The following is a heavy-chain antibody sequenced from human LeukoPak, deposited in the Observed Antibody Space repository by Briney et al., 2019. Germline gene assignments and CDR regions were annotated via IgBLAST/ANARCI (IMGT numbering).Heavy chain of an antibody. CDR2: TFYRSKWYN. V-gene: IGHV6-1*01. Sequence: SQTLSLTCVIPGDSVSNNGAAWNWVRQSPSRGLEWLGRTFYRSKWYNDYAVSVKSRITVNPDTSKNQFSLQLNSVTPEDTAVYYCARDYGGNSYFDSWGQGTLVTVSS. D-gene: IGHD4-23*01. CDR3: ARDYGGNSYFDS. J-gene: IGHJ4*02. CDR1: GDSVSNNGAA.